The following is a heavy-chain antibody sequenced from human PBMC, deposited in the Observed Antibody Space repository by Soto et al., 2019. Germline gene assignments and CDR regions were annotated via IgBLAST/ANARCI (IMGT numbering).Heavy chain of an antibody. D-gene: IGHD6-6*01. CDR1: GFTFSSYA. Sequence: GGSLRLSCAASGFTFSSYAMSWVRQAPGKGLEWVSAISGSGGSTYYADSVKGRFTISRDNSKNTLYLQMSSLRAEDTAVYYCAKVEASSSSADYYYGMDAWGQGTTVTVYS. CDR2: ISGSGGST. CDR3: AKVEASSSSADYYYGMDA. J-gene: IGHJ6*02. V-gene: IGHV3-23*01.